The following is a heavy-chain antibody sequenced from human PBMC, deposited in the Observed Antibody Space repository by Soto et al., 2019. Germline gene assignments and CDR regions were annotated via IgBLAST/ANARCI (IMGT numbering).Heavy chain of an antibody. CDR2: INAGNGNT. J-gene: IGHJ4*02. D-gene: IGHD3-22*01. CDR3: ARGSGYYYWDDY. CDR1: GYTFTSYA. Sequence: ASVKVSCKASGYTFTSYAMHWVRQAPGQRLEWMGWINAGNGNTKYSQKFQGRVTITRDTSASTAYMELSSLRSEDTAVYYCARGSGYYYWDDYWGQGTLVTVST. V-gene: IGHV1-3*01.